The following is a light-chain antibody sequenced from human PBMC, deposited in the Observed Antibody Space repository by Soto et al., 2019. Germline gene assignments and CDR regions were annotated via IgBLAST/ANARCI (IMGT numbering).Light chain of an antibody. V-gene: IGKV3-15*01. J-gene: IGKJ3*01. CDR2: GAS. Sequence: ERVMTQSPATLSVSPGERVTLSCRASQSVSRSFAWYQQKPSQAPRLLIYGASTRATGIPARFSGSASGTQFTLTISSLQSEDFAVYDYLQYTIWPPFTFGPGTKVDIK. CDR1: QSVSRS. CDR3: LQYTIWPPFT.